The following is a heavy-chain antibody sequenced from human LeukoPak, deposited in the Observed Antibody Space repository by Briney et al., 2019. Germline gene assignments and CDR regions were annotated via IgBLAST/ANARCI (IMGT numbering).Heavy chain of an antibody. CDR2: INPNSGAT. V-gene: IGHV1-2*02. CDR3: ATWTITTDFDY. CDR1: GYTFTGYY. D-gene: IGHD4-11*01. Sequence: ASAKVSCKASGYTFTGYYMHWVRQAPGQGLEWMGWINPNSGATKYAQKFQDRGTMTRDTSISTAYMELSRLRSDDTAVYYCATWTITTDFDYWGQGTLVTVSS. J-gene: IGHJ4*02.